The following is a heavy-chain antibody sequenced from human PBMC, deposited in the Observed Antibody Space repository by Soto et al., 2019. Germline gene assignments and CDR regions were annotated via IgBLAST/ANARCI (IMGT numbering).Heavy chain of an antibody. CDR3: ARGDYYDFWSGYRKTWFDP. CDR1: GYTFTSYG. CDR2: ISAYNGNT. D-gene: IGHD3-3*01. J-gene: IGHJ5*02. V-gene: IGHV1-18*04. Sequence: ASVKVSCKASGYTFTSYGISWVRQAPGQGLEWMGWISAYNGNTNYAQKLQGRVTMTTDTSTSTAYMELRSLRSDDTTVYYCARGDYYDFWSGYRKTWFDPWGQGTLVTVSS.